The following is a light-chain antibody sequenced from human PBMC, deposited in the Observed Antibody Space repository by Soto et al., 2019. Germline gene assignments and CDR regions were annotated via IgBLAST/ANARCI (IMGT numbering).Light chain of an antibody. Sequence: QSALTQPASVSGSPGQSITISCTGTSSDVGSYNFVSWYQQYPGKAPKLMIYADTVRPSGTSIRFSGSKSGHTASLTISELQTEDEADYYCCSYAGRSTWIFGGGTKVT. CDR2: ADT. J-gene: IGLJ2*01. CDR1: SSDVGSYNF. CDR3: CSYAGRSTWI. V-gene: IGLV2-23*01.